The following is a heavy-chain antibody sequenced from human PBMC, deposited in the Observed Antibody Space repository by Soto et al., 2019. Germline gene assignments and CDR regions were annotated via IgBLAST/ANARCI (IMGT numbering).Heavy chain of an antibody. J-gene: IGHJ4*02. CDR3: VRRGIGDFGDY. D-gene: IGHD3-3*01. CDR1: GFSLTTSGLG. CDR2: IYWDDDK. V-gene: IGHV2-5*02. Sequence: QITLKESGPTLVKPTQTLTLTCTFSGFSLTTSGLGVGWIRQPPGKALEWLALIYWDDDKRYSPSLKSRLTTTKDTSKNQVVLTMTNMDPVDTATYYCVRRGIGDFGDYWGQGTLVTVSS.